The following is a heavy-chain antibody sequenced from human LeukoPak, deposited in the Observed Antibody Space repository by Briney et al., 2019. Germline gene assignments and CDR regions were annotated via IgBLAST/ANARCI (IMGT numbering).Heavy chain of an antibody. CDR2: IIPIFGTA. D-gene: IGHD2-2*01. V-gene: IGHV1-69*13. CDR3: ARSSPDIVVVPAAQVPYYYYYMDV. Sequence: SVKVSCKASGGTFSSYAISWVRQAPGQGLEWMGGIIPIFGTANYAQKCQGRVTITADESTSTAYMELSSLRSEDTAVYYCARSSPDIVVVPAAQVPYYYYYMDVWGKGTTVTVSS. J-gene: IGHJ6*03. CDR1: GGTFSSYA.